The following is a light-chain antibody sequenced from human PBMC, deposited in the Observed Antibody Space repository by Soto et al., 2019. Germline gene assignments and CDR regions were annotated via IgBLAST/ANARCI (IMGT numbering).Light chain of an antibody. V-gene: IGKV1-33*01. J-gene: IGKJ2*01. Sequence: DIQMTQSPSSLSASVGDRVTITCQASQDISNYLNWYQQKPGKAPKLLIYDASNLETGVPSRFSVSGFGTDFTFTISSLQPEDIATYYCQQYDNLTYTFGQGTKLEIK. CDR3: QQYDNLTYT. CDR1: QDISNY. CDR2: DAS.